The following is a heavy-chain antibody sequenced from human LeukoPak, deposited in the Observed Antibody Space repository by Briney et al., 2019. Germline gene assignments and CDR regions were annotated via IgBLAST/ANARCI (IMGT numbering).Heavy chain of an antibody. D-gene: IGHD3-22*01. Sequence: SQTLCLTCTVSGGSISSGGYYWSWIRQHPGKGLEWIGYIYYSGSTYYNPSLKSRVTISVDTSKNQFSLKLSSVTAADTAVYYCARDHPNHYDSSGYSENAFDIWGQGTMVTVSS. J-gene: IGHJ3*02. V-gene: IGHV4-31*03. CDR2: IYYSGST. CDR1: GGSISSGGYY. CDR3: ARDHPNHYDSSGYSENAFDI.